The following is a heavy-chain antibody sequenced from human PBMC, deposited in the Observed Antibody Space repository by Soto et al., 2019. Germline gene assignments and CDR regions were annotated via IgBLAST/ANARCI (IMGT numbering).Heavy chain of an antibody. CDR3: ARDGGYYYGSGSYYIGPYYYYYMDV. CDR1: GFTFSSYW. CDR2: IKQDGSEK. Sequence: GGSLRLSCAASGFTFSSYWMSWVRQAPGKGLEWVANIKQDGSEKYYVDSVKGRFTISRDNAKNSLYLQMNSLRAEDTAVYYCARDGGYYYGSGSYYIGPYYYYYMDVWGKGTTVTVSS. D-gene: IGHD3-10*01. V-gene: IGHV3-7*01. J-gene: IGHJ6*03.